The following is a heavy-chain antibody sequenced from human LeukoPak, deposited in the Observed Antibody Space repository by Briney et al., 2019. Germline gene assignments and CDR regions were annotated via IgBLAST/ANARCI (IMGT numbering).Heavy chain of an antibody. CDR2: IYYSGST. D-gene: IGHD3-10*01. CDR1: GASISSYY. Sequence: SETLSLTCTFSGASISSYYWSWVRQPPGRGLEWIGYIYYSGSTTYNPSLKSRVTISVDTSNNQHSLNLNSVTPADTAVYDCARRTSCGSGRYTDWGQGTLVTVSS. J-gene: IGHJ4*02. CDR3: ARRTSCGSGRYTD. V-gene: IGHV4-59*08.